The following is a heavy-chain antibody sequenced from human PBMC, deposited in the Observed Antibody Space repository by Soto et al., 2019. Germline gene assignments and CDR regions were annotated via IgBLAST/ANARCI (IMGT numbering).Heavy chain of an antibody. V-gene: IGHV4-30-2*01. D-gene: IGHD3-3*01. Sequence: SETLSLTCAVSGGSISSGGYSWSWIRQPPGKGLGWIGYIYHSGSTYYNPSLKSRVTISVDRSKNQFSLKLSSVTAADTAVYYCAREVYDFWSGYYTGYFDYWGQGTLVTVSS. CDR1: GGSISSGGYS. CDR3: AREVYDFWSGYYTGYFDY. CDR2: IYHSGST. J-gene: IGHJ4*02.